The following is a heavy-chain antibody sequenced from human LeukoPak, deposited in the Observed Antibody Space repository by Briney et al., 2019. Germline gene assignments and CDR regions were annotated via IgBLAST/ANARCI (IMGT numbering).Heavy chain of an antibody. D-gene: IGHD2-2*01. CDR2: IYYSGST. Sequence: SQTLSLTCTVSGGSISSGDYYWSWIRQPPGKGLEWFGYIYYSGSTYYNPSLKSRVTISVDTSKNQFSLKLSSVTAADTAVYYCARGGQYQLLPFDYWGQGTLVTVSS. CDR1: GGSISSGDYY. CDR3: ARGGQYQLLPFDY. J-gene: IGHJ4*02. V-gene: IGHV4-30-4*01.